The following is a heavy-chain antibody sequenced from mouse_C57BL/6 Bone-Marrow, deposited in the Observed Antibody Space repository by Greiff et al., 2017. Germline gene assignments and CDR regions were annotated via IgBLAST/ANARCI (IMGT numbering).Heavy chain of an antibody. CDR2: IDPEDGET. CDR3: ASITTVVDWYFDV. J-gene: IGHJ1*03. V-gene: IGHV14-2*01. CDR1: GFNINDYY. Sequence: VQLQQSGAELVKPGASVKLSCTASGFNINDYYMHWVKQRTEQGLEWIGRIDPEDGETKYAPKFPGKATITADTSSNTAYLQLSSLTSEDTAVYYCASITTVVDWYFDVWGTGTTGTVSS. D-gene: IGHD1-1*01.